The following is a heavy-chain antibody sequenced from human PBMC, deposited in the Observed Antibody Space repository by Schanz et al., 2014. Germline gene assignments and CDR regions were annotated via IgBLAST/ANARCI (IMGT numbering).Heavy chain of an antibody. D-gene: IGHD2-21*01. CDR1: GFTFSSYT. V-gene: IGHV3-30*04. Sequence: QVQLVESGGCVVQPWRSLRLSCAASGFTFSSYTMHWVRQAPGTGLEWVAVISYDGTNKYYADSVKGRFTISRDNSKNTLYLQMNSLTTEDTAVYYCAKDQTDSVCYNDCSFDYWGQGTLVTVSS. J-gene: IGHJ4*02. CDR3: AKDQTDSVCYNDCSFDY. CDR2: ISYDGTNK.